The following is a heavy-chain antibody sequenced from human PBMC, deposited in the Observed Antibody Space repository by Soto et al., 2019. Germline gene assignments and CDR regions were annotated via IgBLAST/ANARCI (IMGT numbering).Heavy chain of an antibody. D-gene: IGHD4-4*01. CDR3: ATSEGRDAYSFDY. V-gene: IGHV1-69*13. Sequence: GASVRVSCKASGVTFNRQDIRWVRQAPGQGLEWMVGIIPMFGTPNYAEKFQDRVTITADESTGTAYLELSSLTSEDTAVYYCATSEGRDAYSFDYWG. J-gene: IGHJ4*01. CDR1: GVTFNRQD. CDR2: IIPMFGTP.